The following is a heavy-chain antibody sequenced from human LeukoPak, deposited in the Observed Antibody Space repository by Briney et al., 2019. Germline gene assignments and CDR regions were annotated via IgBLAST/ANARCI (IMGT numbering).Heavy chain of an antibody. Sequence: SDPLSLTCTVSGYSISSGYYWGWIRQPPGKGLEWIGSIYHSGSTYYNPSLKSRVTISVDTTKNQFSLKLSSVIAAEADVYYCARDNSAVAGTNYWGQGTLVTVSS. D-gene: IGHD6-19*01. J-gene: IGHJ4*02. CDR1: GYSISSGYY. CDR3: ARDNSAVAGTNY. V-gene: IGHV4-38-2*02. CDR2: IYHSGST.